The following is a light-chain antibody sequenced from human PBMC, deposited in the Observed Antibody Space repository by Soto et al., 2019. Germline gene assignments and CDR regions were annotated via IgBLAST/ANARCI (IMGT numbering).Light chain of an antibody. V-gene: IGLV2-14*01. CDR1: SSDIGYYDS. J-gene: IGLJ2*01. CDR3: FSRPSSDTQVL. Sequence: QSVLTQPASVSGSPGQSITISCTGTSSDIGYYDSVSWYQRHPDKAPKLIIYDVYGRPSGVSSRFSGSKSGNTASLTISGLQAEDEADYYCFSRPSSDTQVLFGGGTKLT. CDR2: DVY.